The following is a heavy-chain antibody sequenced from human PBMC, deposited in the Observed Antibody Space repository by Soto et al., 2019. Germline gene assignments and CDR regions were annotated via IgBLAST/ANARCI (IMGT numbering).Heavy chain of an antibody. V-gene: IGHV1-69*01. D-gene: IGHD3-22*01. Sequence: QVQLVQSGAEVKKPGSSVKVSCKASGGTFRSYSISWVRQAPGQGLEWMGGIIPIFDITNYAQKCQGRVTITADESTSTAYMELGSLGSDDTAVYYCARPDEGGYSSNHHYYYALDVWGQGTTVTV. CDR2: IIPIFDIT. J-gene: IGHJ6*02. CDR1: GGTFRSYS. CDR3: ARPDEGGYSSNHHYYYALDV.